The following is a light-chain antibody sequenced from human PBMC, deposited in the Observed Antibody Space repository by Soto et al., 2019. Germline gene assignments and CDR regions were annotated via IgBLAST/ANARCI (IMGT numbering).Light chain of an antibody. CDR2: DAS. V-gene: IGKV3-11*01. CDR1: QSVSSY. CDR3: QQRSNWPPKYT. Sequence: EIVLTQSPATLSLSPGERATLSCRASQSVSSYLAWYQQKPGQAPRLLIYDASNRATGITARFSGSGSGTDFTLNISSLEPEDFAVYYCQQRSNWPPKYTFGQGTKLEIK. J-gene: IGKJ2*01.